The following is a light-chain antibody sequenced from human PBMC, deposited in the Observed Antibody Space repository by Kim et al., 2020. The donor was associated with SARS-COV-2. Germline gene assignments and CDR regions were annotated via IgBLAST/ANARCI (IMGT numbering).Light chain of an antibody. Sequence: VAPGERATLPCRASQSVSSNLAWYQQKPGQVPRLYIYGASTRATGIPARFSGSGSGTEFTLTISSRQSEDFAVYYCQQYNNWPPDTFGQGTKLEI. CDR3: QQYNNWPPDT. V-gene: IGKV3-15*01. J-gene: IGKJ2*01. CDR2: GAS. CDR1: QSVSSN.